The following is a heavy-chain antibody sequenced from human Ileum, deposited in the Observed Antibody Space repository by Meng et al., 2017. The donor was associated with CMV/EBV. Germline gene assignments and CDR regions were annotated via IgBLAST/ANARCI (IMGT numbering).Heavy chain of an antibody. D-gene: IGHD1-26*01. V-gene: IGHV3-21*01. CDR3: ARERGSYYFDH. CDR2: VYYSGGST. CDR1: GGTFSDYR. J-gene: IGHJ4*02. Sequence: GAGAGGTFSDYRMNGVRQEPGEGLEWVASVYYSGGSTLCADTVKGRFTICKDNTRNALDLEMNGLRVDDTALYYCARERGSYYFDHWGQGTLVTVSS.